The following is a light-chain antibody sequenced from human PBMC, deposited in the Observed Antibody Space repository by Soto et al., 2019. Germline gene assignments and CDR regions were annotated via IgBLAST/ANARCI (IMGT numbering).Light chain of an antibody. J-gene: IGKJ1*01. Sequence: EIVMTQSPATLSVSPGERATLSCRASQSLSSTLAWYQQKPGQAPRLLIYGASTRATGIPARFTGGGSGTEFTLTISRLQSEDFAVYYCQQYDNWLWTFGQGTKVEI. CDR3: QQYDNWLWT. CDR2: GAS. CDR1: QSLSST. V-gene: IGKV3-15*01.